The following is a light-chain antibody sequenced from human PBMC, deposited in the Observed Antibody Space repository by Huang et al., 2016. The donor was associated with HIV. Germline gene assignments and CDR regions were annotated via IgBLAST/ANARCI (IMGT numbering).Light chain of an antibody. V-gene: IGKV3-15*01. Sequence: TQSPGTLSVSPGKRATLSCKTSESLNNELVWYQQKPGQAPRLLIYSTSTRATGVPARFSGGGSGTEFTLTISSLQSEDFGIYYCQQYSNWPPMYTFGQGTKLEI. CDR2: STS. J-gene: IGKJ2*01. CDR3: QQYSNWPPMYT. CDR1: ESLNNE.